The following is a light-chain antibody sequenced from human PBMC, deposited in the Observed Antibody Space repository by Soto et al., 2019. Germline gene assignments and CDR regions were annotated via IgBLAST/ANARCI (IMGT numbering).Light chain of an antibody. CDR1: QSISSW. V-gene: IGKV1-5*01. CDR3: QQYNSYPWT. Sequence: DIQRTQSPSTLSASVGDRVTITCRASQSISSWLAWYQQKPGKAPKLLIYDASSLESGVPSRFSGSGSGTEFTLTITSLQPDDFATYYCQQYNSYPWTFGQGTKVAI. CDR2: DAS. J-gene: IGKJ1*01.